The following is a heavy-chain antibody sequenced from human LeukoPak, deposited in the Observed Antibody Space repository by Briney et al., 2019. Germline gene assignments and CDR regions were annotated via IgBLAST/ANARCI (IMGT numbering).Heavy chain of an antibody. D-gene: IGHD3-22*01. Sequence: PGGSLRLSCAASGFTFSSYWMHWVRQAPGKGLVWVSRINSDGSSTYYADSVKGRFTISRDNSKNTLYLQMNSLRAEDTAVYYCAKDAETSTQITMIVVVITEYFDYWGQGTLVTVSS. CDR3: AKDAETSTQITMIVVVITEYFDY. CDR1: GFTFSSYW. J-gene: IGHJ4*02. CDR2: INSDGSST. V-gene: IGHV3-74*01.